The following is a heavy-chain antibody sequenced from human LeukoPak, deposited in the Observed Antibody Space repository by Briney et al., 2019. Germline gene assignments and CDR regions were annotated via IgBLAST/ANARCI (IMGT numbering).Heavy chain of an antibody. D-gene: IGHD3-10*01. Sequence: PGGSLRLSCAASGFTFSSYEMNWVRQAPGEGLEWVSYISSSGSTIYYADSVKGRFTISRDNAKNSLYLQTNSLRAEDTAVYYCARGSGSYSIFTNYFDYWGQGTLVTVSS. J-gene: IGHJ4*02. CDR3: ARGSGSYSIFTNYFDY. CDR1: GFTFSSYE. CDR2: ISSSGSTI. V-gene: IGHV3-48*03.